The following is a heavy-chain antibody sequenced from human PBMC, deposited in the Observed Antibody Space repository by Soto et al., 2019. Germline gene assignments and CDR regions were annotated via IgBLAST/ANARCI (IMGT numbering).Heavy chain of an antibody. D-gene: IGHD6-19*01. CDR3: ASWGYSSGWPFDY. Sequence: GGSLRLSCAASGFTFSSYAMSWVRQAPGKGLEWVSAISGSGGSTYYADSVKGRFTISRDNSKNTLYLQMNSLRAEDTAVYYCASWGYSSGWPFDYWGQGTLVTVSS. CDR1: GFTFSSYA. CDR2: ISGSGGST. J-gene: IGHJ4*02. V-gene: IGHV3-23*01.